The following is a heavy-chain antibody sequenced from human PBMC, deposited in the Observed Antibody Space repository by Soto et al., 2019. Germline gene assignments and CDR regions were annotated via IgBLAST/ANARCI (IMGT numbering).Heavy chain of an antibody. J-gene: IGHJ5*02. Sequence: KPXGTLSLTCTVSGGSISSYYWSWIRQPPGKGLEWIGYIYYSGSTNYNPSLKSRVTISVDTSKNQFSLKLSSVTAADTAVYYCARDRYLFDPWGQGTLVTVSS. CDR2: IYYSGST. CDR3: ARDRYLFDP. CDR1: GGSISSYY. D-gene: IGHD1-20*01. V-gene: IGHV4-59*01.